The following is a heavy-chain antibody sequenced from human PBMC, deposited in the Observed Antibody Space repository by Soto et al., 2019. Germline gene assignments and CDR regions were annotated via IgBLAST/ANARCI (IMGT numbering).Heavy chain of an antibody. J-gene: IGHJ4*02. CDR2: VNKDGGEK. CDR1: GFTFSSYW. V-gene: IGHV3-7*01. Sequence: EVQLVESGGGLVQPGGSLRLSCAASGFTFSSYWMSWVRQAPGKGLEWVANVNKDGGEKFYVGSVKGRFTISRDNAMNSLYLQMNSLRAEDTAVYYCARGRPVPYWGQGTLVTVSS. CDR3: ARGRPVPY. D-gene: IGHD3-10*01.